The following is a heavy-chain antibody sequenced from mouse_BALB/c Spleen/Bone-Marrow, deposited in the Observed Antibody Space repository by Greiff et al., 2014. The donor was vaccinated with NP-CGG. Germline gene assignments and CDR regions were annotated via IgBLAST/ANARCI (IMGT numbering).Heavy chain of an antibody. CDR2: IDPANGNT. Sequence: VQLKESGAELVKPGASVKLSCTASGFNIKDTYMHWVKQRPEQGPEWIGRIDPANGNTKYDPKFQGKATITADTSSNTAYLQLSSLTSEDTAVYYCATYYYGSSWGFAYWGQGTLVTVSA. V-gene: IGHV14-3*02. D-gene: IGHD1-1*01. CDR1: GFNIKDTY. J-gene: IGHJ3*01. CDR3: ATYYYGSSWGFAY.